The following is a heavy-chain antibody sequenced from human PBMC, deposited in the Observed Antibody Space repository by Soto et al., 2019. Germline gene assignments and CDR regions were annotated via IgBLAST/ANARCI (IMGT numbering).Heavy chain of an antibody. J-gene: IGHJ3*02. CDR2: ILVGGST. Sequence: PGGSLRLSCSVSGFIFSSYDMSWVRQSPVKGLEWVSTILVGGSTHYEDSVKGRFTISRDTSKNTVYLQMNSLTAGDTAVYYCAKATPTGAGAFDIYGHGTRATVSS. CDR1: GFIFSSYD. D-gene: IGHD1-1*01. V-gene: IGHV3-23*01. CDR3: AKATPTGAGAFDI.